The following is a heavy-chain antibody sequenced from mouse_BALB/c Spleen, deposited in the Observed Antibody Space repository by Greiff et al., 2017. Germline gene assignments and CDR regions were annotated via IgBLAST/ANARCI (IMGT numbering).Heavy chain of an antibody. Sequence: QVQLKESGAELAKPGASVKMSCNASGYTFTSYWMHWVKQRPGQGLEWIGYINPSTGYTEYNQKFKDKATLTADKSSSTAYMQLSSLTSEDSAVYYCARYYGDYWGQGTTLTVSS. D-gene: IGHD1-1*01. V-gene: IGHV1-7*01. CDR3: ARYYGDY. CDR1: GYTFTSYW. CDR2: INPSTGYT. J-gene: IGHJ2*01.